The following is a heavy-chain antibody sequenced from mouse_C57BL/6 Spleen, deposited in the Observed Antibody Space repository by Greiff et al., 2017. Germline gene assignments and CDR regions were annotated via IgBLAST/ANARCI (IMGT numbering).Heavy chain of an antibody. CDR2: IYPGSGNT. V-gene: IGHV1-76*01. J-gene: IGHJ2*01. Sequence: QVQLQQSGAELVRPGASVKLSCKASGYTFTDYYINWVKQRPGQGLGWIARIYPGSGNTYYNEKFKGKATLTAEKSSSTAYMQLSSLTSEDSAVYFCAREGLLLYFDYWGQGTTLTVSS. CDR3: AREGLLLYFDY. D-gene: IGHD2-3*01. CDR1: GYTFTDYY.